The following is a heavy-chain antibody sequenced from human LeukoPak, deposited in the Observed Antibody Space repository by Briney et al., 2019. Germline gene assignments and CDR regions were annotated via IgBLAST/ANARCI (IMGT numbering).Heavy chain of an antibody. Sequence: SETLSLTCTVSGGSISSNYWSWIRQPPGKGLEWIGCIYYSGSTDYNPSLKSRVTVSVDTSKNQFSLKLNSVTAADTAVYYCARSLSSAWYAYDYWGQGTLVTVSS. CDR3: ARSLSSAWYAYDY. CDR1: GGSISSNY. V-gene: IGHV4-59*01. J-gene: IGHJ4*02. CDR2: IYYSGST. D-gene: IGHD6-19*01.